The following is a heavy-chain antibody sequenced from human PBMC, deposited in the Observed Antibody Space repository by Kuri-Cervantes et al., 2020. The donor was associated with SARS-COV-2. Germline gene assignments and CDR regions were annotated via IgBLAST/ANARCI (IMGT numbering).Heavy chain of an antibody. CDR2: IYPGDSDT. D-gene: IGHD3-16*01. J-gene: IGHJ3*02. Sequence: GGSLRLSCKGSGYSFTSYWIGWVRQMPGKGLEWLVIIYPGDSDTRYSPSFQGHVTISADKSISTAYLQWSSLKASDTAMYYCARGGVHDAFDIWGQGTMVTVSS. V-gene: IGHV5-51*01. CDR1: GYSFTSYW. CDR3: ARGGVHDAFDI.